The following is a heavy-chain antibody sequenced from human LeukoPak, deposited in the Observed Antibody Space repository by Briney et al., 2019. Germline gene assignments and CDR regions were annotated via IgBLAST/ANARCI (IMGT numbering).Heavy chain of an antibody. Sequence: GGSLRLSCAASGFTFSSYWMHWVRQAPGKGLVWVSRIDSDGTDTAYADSVKGRFTISRDNAKNTLYLQMNSLRAEDTAVYYCASYFRCSGATCYTNYWGQGTLVTVSS. CDR1: GFTFSSYW. D-gene: IGHD2-2*02. J-gene: IGHJ4*02. CDR3: ASYFRCSGATCYTNY. CDR2: IDSDGTDT. V-gene: IGHV3-74*01.